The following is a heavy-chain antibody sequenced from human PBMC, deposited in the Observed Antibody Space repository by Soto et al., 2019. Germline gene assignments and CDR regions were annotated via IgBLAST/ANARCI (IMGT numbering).Heavy chain of an antibody. Sequence: SETLSLTCSASGSSFTSPWHYWTWIRQSQGKGLVAIGYIDYCGSTVDNPAIKGRSTVSLDTSKNQFPLNLTSLTAADTAVYFCARGRYWVGGDRFTNWGDGRGQGTMVTVSS. CDR1: GSSFTSPWHY. CDR3: ARGRYWVGGDRFTNWGDG. CDR2: IDYCGST. V-gene: IGHV4-30-4*01. J-gene: IGHJ4*02. D-gene: IGHD2-21*01.